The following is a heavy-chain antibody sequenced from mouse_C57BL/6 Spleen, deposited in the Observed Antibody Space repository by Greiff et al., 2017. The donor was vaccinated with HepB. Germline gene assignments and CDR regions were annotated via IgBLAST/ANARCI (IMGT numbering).Heavy chain of an antibody. CDR2: ISSGGSYT. V-gene: IGHV5-6*02. Sequence: EVRLVESGGDLVKPGGSLKLSCAASGFTFSSYGMSWVRQTPDKRLEWVATISSGGSYTYYPDSVKGRFTISRDNAKNTLYLQMSSLKSEDTAMYYCARRGTIQQVWAYWGQGTLVTVSA. CDR1: GFTFSSYG. J-gene: IGHJ3*01. CDR3: ARRGTIQQVWAY. D-gene: IGHD1-1*02.